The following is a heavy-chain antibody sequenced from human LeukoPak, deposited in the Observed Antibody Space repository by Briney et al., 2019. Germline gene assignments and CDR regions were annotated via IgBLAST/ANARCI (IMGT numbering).Heavy chain of an antibody. CDR3: ARPDSGSYYSFYSFDY. CDR2: IYYSGST. J-gene: IGHJ4*02. Sequence: TSETLSLTCTVSGGSISSSNYYWGWIRQPPGKGLEWIGSIYYSGSTYYNPSLKSRVTISVDTSKNQFSLKLSSVTAADTAVYYCARPDSGSYYSFYSFDYWGQGTLVTVSS. CDR1: GGSISSSNYY. V-gene: IGHV4-39*01. D-gene: IGHD1-26*01.